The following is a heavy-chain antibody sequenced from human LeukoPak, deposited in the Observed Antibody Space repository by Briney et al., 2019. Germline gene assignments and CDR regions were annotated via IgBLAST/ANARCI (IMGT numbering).Heavy chain of an antibody. D-gene: IGHD6-13*01. Sequence: GGSLRLSCAASGFTISSNYMSWVRQAPGKGLEWVSVIYSGGSTYYADSVKGRFTISRDNSKNTLYLQMNSLRAEDTAVYYCATSAGSSWLDYWGQGTLVTVSS. CDR2: IYSGGST. CDR1: GFTISSNY. CDR3: ATSAGSSWLDY. V-gene: IGHV3-66*01. J-gene: IGHJ4*02.